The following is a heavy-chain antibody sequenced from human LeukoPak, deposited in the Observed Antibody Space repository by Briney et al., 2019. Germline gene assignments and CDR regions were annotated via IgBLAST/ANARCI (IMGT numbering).Heavy chain of an antibody. CDR3: ARGGYYDFWSGYYLARRDYYFDY. CDR1: GGPFRGYY. Sequence: PSETLSLPCAVYGGPFRGYYWSWIRQPPGKGLEWIGDINNSKSTNYNPTLKSRVIISVDTSKNQFSLQLSSVTAADTAVYYCARGGYYDFWSGYYLARRDYYFDYWGQGTLVTVSS. D-gene: IGHD3-3*01. V-gene: IGHV4-34*01. CDR2: INNSKST. J-gene: IGHJ4*02.